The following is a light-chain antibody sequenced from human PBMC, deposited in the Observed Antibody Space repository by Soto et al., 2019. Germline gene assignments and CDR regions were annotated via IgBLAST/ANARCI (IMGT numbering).Light chain of an antibody. CDR3: QQYHNWPLT. CDR1: QSVSTN. CDR2: SAS. J-gene: IGKJ4*01. Sequence: EIVMTQSPVTLSVSPGERATLSCRASQSVSTNLAWYQQKPGQGPRLLIYSASTGATGIPARFSASGSGTEFTLIISTLQSEDFAVYYCQQYHNWPLTFGGGTKVEI. V-gene: IGKV3-15*01.